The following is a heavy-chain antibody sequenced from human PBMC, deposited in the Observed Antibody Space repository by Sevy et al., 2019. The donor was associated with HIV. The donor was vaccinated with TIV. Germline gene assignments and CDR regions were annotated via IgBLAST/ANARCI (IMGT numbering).Heavy chain of an antibody. Sequence: GGSLRLSCVASGFSFSSYGMHWVRQAPGKGLEWVALISYHGTNKYYGDSVRGRFTGSRDNSRNTLYLQMDSLRAEETAVYYCAKYSEEYKQTWYRHDYWGQGTLVTVSS. D-gene: IGHD1-1*01. CDR2: ISYHGTNK. V-gene: IGHV3-30*18. J-gene: IGHJ4*02. CDR1: GFSFSSYG. CDR3: AKYSEEYKQTWYRHDY.